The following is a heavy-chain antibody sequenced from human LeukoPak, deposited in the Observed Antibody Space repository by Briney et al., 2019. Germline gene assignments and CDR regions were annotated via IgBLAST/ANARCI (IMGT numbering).Heavy chain of an antibody. Sequence: SETLSLTCTVSGGSIQSANDYWGWIRQPPGKGLEWIGTIYYDGSTNYNPSLKSRVTISVDTSKNQFSLKLSSVTAADTAVYYCARGSERITMVRGVPYYFDYWGQGTLVTVSS. J-gene: IGHJ4*02. V-gene: IGHV4-39*07. D-gene: IGHD3-10*01. CDR3: ARGSERITMVRGVPYYFDY. CDR2: IYYDGST. CDR1: GGSIQSANDY.